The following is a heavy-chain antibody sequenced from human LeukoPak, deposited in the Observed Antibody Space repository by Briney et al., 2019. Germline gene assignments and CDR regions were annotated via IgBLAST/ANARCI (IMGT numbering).Heavy chain of an antibody. CDR2: INPDSGGT. D-gene: IGHD3-22*01. CDR1: GYTFTGYY. V-gene: IGHV1-2*02. Sequence: GASVKVSCKASGYTFTGYYMHWVRQAPGQGLEWMGWINPDSGGTDYAQKFQGRVTMTRVTSISTAYMELSRLRSDDSAVYYCARVGHYDSSVYADDVFDFWGQGTMVTVSS. CDR3: ARVGHYDSSVYADDVFDF. J-gene: IGHJ3*01.